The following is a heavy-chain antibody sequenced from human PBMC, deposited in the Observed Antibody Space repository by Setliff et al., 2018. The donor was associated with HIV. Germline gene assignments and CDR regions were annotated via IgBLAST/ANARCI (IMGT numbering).Heavy chain of an antibody. CDR3: ARVRTLDTPVDAFDI. CDR1: GYTFTSYG. V-gene: IGHV1-18*01. J-gene: IGHJ3*02. CDR2: IGVYNSNT. D-gene: IGHD2-15*01. Sequence: ASVKVSCKASGYTFTSYGISWVRQAPGQGLEWMGWIGVYNSNTDYAQKVQGRVTMTTDTSTTTAYMELRSLRSDDTAVYYCARVRTLDTPVDAFDIWGQGTMVTVSS.